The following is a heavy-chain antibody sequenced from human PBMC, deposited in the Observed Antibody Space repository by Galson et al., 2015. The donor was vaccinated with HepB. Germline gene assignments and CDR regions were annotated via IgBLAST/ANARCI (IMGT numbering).Heavy chain of an antibody. J-gene: IGHJ2*01. CDR2: ISAYNGNT. Sequence: QSGAEVKKPGASVKVSCKASGYTFTSYGISWVRQAPGQGLEWMGWISAYNGNTDYAQKLQGRVTMTTDTSTSTAYMELRSLRSDDTAVYYCARGLSGESYYYGSGSSISLSRNWYFDLWGRGTLVTVSS. V-gene: IGHV1-18*04. CDR3: ARGLSGESYYYGSGSSISLSRNWYFDL. D-gene: IGHD3-10*01. CDR1: GYTFTSYG.